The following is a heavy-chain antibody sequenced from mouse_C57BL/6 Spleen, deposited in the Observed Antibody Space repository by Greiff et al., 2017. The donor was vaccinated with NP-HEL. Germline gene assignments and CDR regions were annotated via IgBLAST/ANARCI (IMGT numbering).Heavy chain of an antibody. Sequence: VQLQQPGAELVMPGASVKLSCKASGYTFTSYWMHWVKQRPGQGLEWIGEIDPSDSYTNYNQKFKGKSTLTVDKSSSTAYMQLSSLTSEDSAVYYCARSPRDDPLAYWGQGTLVTVSA. CDR3: ARSPRDDPLAY. CDR2: IDPSDSYT. V-gene: IGHV1-69*01. J-gene: IGHJ3*01. D-gene: IGHD2-14*01. CDR1: GYTFTSYW.